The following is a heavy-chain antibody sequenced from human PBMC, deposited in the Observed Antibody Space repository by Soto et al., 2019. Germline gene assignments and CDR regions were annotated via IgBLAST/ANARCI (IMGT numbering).Heavy chain of an antibody. CDR3: ARSPYYYDSSGYYGY. Sequence: EVQLVESGGGLVKPGGSLRLSCAASGFTFSSYSMNWVRQAPGKGLEWVSSISSSSSYIYYADSVKGRFTISRDNAKNSLYLQMNSLRAEDTAVYSGARSPYYYDSSGYYGYWGQGTLVTVSS. CDR2: ISSSSSYI. CDR1: GFTFSSYS. D-gene: IGHD3-22*01. J-gene: IGHJ4*02. V-gene: IGHV3-21*01.